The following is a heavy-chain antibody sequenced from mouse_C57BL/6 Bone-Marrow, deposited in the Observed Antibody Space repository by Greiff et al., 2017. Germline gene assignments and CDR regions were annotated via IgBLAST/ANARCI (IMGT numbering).Heavy chain of an antibody. CDR1: GYTFTSYW. Sequence: QVPLQQPGAELVKPGASVKLSCKASGYTFTSYWMHWVKQRPGQGLEWIGLIHPNSGRTNYNEKFKSKATLTVDKSSSTAYMQLSSLTSEDSAVYYCAATYRVPMDYWGQGTSVTVAS. CDR2: IHPNSGRT. V-gene: IGHV1-64*01. D-gene: IGHD5-1*01. CDR3: AATYRVPMDY. J-gene: IGHJ4*01.